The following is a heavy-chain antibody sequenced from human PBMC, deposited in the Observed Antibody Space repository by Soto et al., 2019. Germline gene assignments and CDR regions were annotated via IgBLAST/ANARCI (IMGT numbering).Heavy chain of an antibody. CDR2: ISAYNGNT. V-gene: IGHV1-18*01. CDR1: GYTFASYA. CDR3: ARDPPPPDY. Sequence: QVQLVQSGAEVKKPGASVKVSCKASGYTFASYAISWMRQAPGQGLEWMGWISAYNGNTNYAQKLQGRVTMTTDTSTRTAYMELRSLRSDGTGVYYCARDPPPPDYWGQGTLVTVSS. J-gene: IGHJ4*02.